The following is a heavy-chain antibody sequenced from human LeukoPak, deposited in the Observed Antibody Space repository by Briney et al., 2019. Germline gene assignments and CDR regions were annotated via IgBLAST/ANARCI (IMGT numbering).Heavy chain of an antibody. J-gene: IGHJ4*01. V-gene: IGHV3-23*01. CDR3: AKDPSYGDYGSGYIDG. CDR1: EFTLSSNA. Sequence: PGGCLRLSCAASEFTLSSNAMSWVRQAPGKGLGWVSAISGGGGSTFYADSVKGRFTISRDNCKNAQYLQMNSLRAEDTAVYYSAKDPSYGDYGSGYIDGWGQRSLVTVSS. D-gene: IGHD4-17*01. CDR2: ISGGGGST.